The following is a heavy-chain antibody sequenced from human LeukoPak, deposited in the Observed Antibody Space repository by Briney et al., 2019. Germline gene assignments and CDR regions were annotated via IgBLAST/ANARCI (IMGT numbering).Heavy chain of an antibody. D-gene: IGHD3-9*01. Sequence: PGGSLRLSCAASGFTFSSYAMSWVRQAPGKGLEWVAGIWYDGSNKHYVDSVEGRFTISRDNSKNTMYMQMNSLRAEDTAVYYCARDLGDGDIPAPFDYWGQGTLVTVSS. CDR3: ARDLGDGDIPAPFDY. V-gene: IGHV3-33*08. CDR1: GFTFSSYA. J-gene: IGHJ4*02. CDR2: IWYDGSNK.